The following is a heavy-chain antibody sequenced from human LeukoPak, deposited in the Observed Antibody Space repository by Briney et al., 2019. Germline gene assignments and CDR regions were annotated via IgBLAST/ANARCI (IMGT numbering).Heavy chain of an antibody. Sequence: SETLSLTCTVSNGSVRSYYWSWVRQSPGKGLEWIGYIYYSGSTNYNPSLKSRVTISVDTSKNQFSLKLSSVTAADTAVYYCATIGVGGIDYWGQGTLVTVSS. V-gene: IGHV4-59*08. CDR1: NGSVRSYY. J-gene: IGHJ4*02. D-gene: IGHD2-2*01. CDR2: IYYSGST. CDR3: ATIGVGGIDY.